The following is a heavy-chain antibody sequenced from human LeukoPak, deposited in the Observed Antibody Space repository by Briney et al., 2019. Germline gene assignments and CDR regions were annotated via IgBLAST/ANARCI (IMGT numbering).Heavy chain of an antibody. CDR3: ARDFRAAFDP. CDR1: GFTFSDYY. D-gene: IGHD3-10*01. Sequence: PGGSLRLSCAASGFTFSDYYMSWIRQAPGKGLEWVSYISSSGNTIYYADSVKGRFTIPRDNAKNSLYLQMNSLRAEDTAVYFCARDFRAAFDPWGQGTLVTVSS. V-gene: IGHV3-11*01. J-gene: IGHJ5*02. CDR2: ISSSGNTI.